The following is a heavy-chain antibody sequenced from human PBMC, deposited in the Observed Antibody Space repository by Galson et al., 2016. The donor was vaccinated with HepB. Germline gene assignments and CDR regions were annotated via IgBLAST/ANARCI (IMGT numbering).Heavy chain of an antibody. CDR3: ARGGYSYGLLHYYGMDV. CDR1: GLTFSSYW. V-gene: IGHV3-74*01. Sequence: SLRLSCAASGLTFSSYWMRWVRQVPGKGLVWVSRIKSDGSITTYADFVKGRFTISRDNVKNTLYLQMNSLRAEDTAVYYCARGGYSYGLLHYYGMDVWGQGTTVTVSS. J-gene: IGHJ6*02. D-gene: IGHD5-18*01. CDR2: IKSDGSIT.